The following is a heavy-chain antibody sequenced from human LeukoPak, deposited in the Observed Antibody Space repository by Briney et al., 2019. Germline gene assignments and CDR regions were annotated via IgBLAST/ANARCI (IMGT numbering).Heavy chain of an antibody. D-gene: IGHD5-24*01. CDR3: ARVWLQGPFDY. CDR1: GGTFSSYA. J-gene: IGHJ4*02. V-gene: IGHV1-69*13. CDR2: IIPIFGTA. Sequence: ASVKVSCKASGGTFSSYAISWVRQAPGQGLEWMGGIIPIFGTANYAQKFQGRVTITADESTSTAYMELSSLRSDDTAVYYCARVWLQGPFDYWGQGTLVTVSS.